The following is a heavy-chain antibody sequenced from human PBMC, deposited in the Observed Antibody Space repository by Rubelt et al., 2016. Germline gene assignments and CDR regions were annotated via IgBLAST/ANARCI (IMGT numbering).Heavy chain of an antibody. D-gene: IGHD2-15*01. CDR1: GFTFSNYA. V-gene: IGHV3-15*01. Sequence: VQLVESGGGVVQPGRSLRLSCAASGFTFSNYAMSWVRQAPGKGLEWVGRIKTKADGGTTDYAAPGRGRFIISRDDSKNPVSLQMNSLTTEDTAVYYCATGGHYFGSWARGTLVTVSS. CDR2: IKTKADGGTT. CDR3: ATGGHYFGS. J-gene: IGHJ4*02.